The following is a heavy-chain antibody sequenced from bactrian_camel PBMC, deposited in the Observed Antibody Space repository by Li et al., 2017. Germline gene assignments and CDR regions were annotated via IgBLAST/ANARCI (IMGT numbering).Heavy chain of an antibody. D-gene: IGHD1*01. Sequence: VQLVESGGGSVQAGGSLRLSCAASGCLYSTYCMGWFRQAPGKEREGVAAIDSAGTSYADSVKGRFTISRDNDKNILYLQMNNPKPEDTAMYYSAGRNRTGWCNGDFSRSAFDYWGQGTQVTVS. CDR1: GCLYSTYC. J-gene: IGHJ4*01. CDR3: AGRNRTGWCNGDFSRSAFDY. V-gene: IGHV3S53*01. CDR2: IDSAGT.